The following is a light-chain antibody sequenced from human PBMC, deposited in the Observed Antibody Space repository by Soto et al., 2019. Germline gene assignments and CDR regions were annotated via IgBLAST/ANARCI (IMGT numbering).Light chain of an antibody. V-gene: IGKV4-1*01. J-gene: IGKJ1*01. Sequence: DIVMTQCPDSLAVSLGEWATINCKSSQSVLYSSNNKNYLAWYQQKPGQPPKLLIYWASTREAGVPDRFSGSGSGTDFTLTISSLQAEDVASYYCQQYYSNPRTFGQGTKVEIK. CDR2: WAS. CDR1: QSVLYSSNNKNY. CDR3: QQYYSNPRT.